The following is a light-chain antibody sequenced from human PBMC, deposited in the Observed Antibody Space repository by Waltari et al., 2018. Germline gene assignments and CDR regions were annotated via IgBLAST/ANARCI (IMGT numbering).Light chain of an antibody. J-gene: IGLJ3*02. CDR1: SSDVGTYNY. CDR2: DVS. V-gene: IGLV2-14*03. CDR3: SSYITTNTLEL. Sequence: QSALTQPASVSGSPGQSITISCTGTSSDVGTYNYVSWYQQHPGKAPKLLLYDVSYRPSGVSYLFSGSKSGNTASLTISGLQAEDEADYYCSSYITTNTLELFGGGTSLTVL.